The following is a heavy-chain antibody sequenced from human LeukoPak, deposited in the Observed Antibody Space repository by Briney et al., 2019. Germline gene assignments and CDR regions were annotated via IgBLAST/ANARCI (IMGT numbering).Heavy chain of an antibody. D-gene: IGHD3-22*01. CDR1: GGSISSGGYY. CDR3: ARDRAPPYYYDSSGYYQPYYYYGMDV. V-gene: IGHV4-30-2*01. Sequence: SETLSLTCTVSGGSISSGGYYWSWIRQPPGKGLEWIGYIYHSGSTYYNPSPKSRVTISVDRSKNQFSLKLSSVTAADTAVYYCARDRAPPYYYDSSGYYQPYYYYGMDVWGQGTTVTVSS. CDR2: IYHSGST. J-gene: IGHJ6*02.